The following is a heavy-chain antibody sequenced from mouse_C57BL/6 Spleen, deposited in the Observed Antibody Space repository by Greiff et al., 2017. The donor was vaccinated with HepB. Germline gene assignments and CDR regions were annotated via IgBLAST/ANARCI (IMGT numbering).Heavy chain of an antibody. CDR2: IDPETGGT. CDR3: TRFRVLLRCSDY. V-gene: IGHV1-15*01. D-gene: IGHD1-1*01. J-gene: IGHJ2*01. CDR1: GYTFTDYE. Sequence: VQLQQSGAELVRPGASVTLSCKASGYTFTDYEMHWVKQTPVHGLEWIGAIDPETGGTAYNQKFKGKAILTADKSSSTAYMELRSLTSEDSAVYYCTRFRVLLRCSDYWGQGTTLTVSS.